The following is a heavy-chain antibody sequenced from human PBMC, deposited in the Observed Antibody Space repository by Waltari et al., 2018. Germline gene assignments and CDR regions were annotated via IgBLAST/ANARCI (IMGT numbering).Heavy chain of an antibody. D-gene: IGHD6-19*01. Sequence: LQLQQSGPGQVKPSVTLSLTCPSSGCSLSSGYFWGWIRQPRGKGLEWIGSVSHSGSTYYNPSLKSRVTISIHMSKHQYSLELRSVTAADTAVYFCASDLGGTAVATDAFDIWGQGTMVIVSS. CDR1: GCSLSSGYF. CDR3: ASDLGGTAVATDAFDI. CDR2: VSHSGST. J-gene: IGHJ3*02. V-gene: IGHV4-38-2*02.